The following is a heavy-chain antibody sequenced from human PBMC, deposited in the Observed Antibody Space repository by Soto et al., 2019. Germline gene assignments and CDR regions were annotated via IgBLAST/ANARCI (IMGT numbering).Heavy chain of an antibody. V-gene: IGHV4-39*07. CDR2: IYYSGST. CDR3: ATTGSGVAWRWFDP. CDR1: GGSISSSSYY. J-gene: IGHJ5*02. D-gene: IGHD2-15*01. Sequence: LSLTCTVSGGSISSSSYYWGWIRQPPGKGLEWIGSIYYSGSTYYNPSLKSRVTISVDTSKNQFSLKLSSVTAADTAVYYCATTGSGVAWRWFDPWGQGTQVTVSS.